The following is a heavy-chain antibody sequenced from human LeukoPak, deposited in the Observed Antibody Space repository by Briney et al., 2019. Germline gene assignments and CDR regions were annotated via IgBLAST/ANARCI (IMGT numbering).Heavy chain of an antibody. D-gene: IGHD6-13*01. CDR1: GFTFSSYS. CDR3: ARDARYSSSWYGEDYYYMDV. CDR2: ISSSSSYI. Sequence: KPGGSLRLSCAASGFTFSSYSMNWVRQAPGKGLEWVSSISSSSSYIYYADSVKGRLTISRDNAKNSLYLQMNSLRAEDTAVYYCARDARYSSSWYGEDYYYMDVWGKGTTVTVSS. J-gene: IGHJ6*03. V-gene: IGHV3-21*01.